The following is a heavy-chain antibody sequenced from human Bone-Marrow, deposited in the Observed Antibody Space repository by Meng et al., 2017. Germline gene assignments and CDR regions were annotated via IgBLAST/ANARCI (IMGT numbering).Heavy chain of an antibody. D-gene: IGHD3-10*01. V-gene: IGHV4-39*07. J-gene: IGHJ4*02. Sequence: SETLSLTCTVSGDSITSSNYYWGWIRQPPGKGLEWIGSIYYNGRTDYNPSLKSRVTISVDTSKNQFSLKLSSVTAADTAVYYCVPYGSGSYWGFDYWGQGTLVTVSS. CDR3: VPYGSGSYWGFDY. CDR1: GDSITSSNYY. CDR2: IYYNGRT.